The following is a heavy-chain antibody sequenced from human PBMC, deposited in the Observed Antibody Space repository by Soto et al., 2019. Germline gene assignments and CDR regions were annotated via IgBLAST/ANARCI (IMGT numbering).Heavy chain of an antibody. CDR2: VYHTGHA. J-gene: IGHJ4*02. CDR3: ARGRVVVIDY. V-gene: IGHV4-31*03. CDR1: GGSISNGGYH. D-gene: IGHD2-21*01. Sequence: SETLSLTCTVSGGSISNGGYHWTWIRLSPGKGLEWIGYVYHTGHADYNPSLKGRLSISVDTSKNQFSLKLSSVTAADTAVYYCARGRVVVIDYWGQGTLVTVSS.